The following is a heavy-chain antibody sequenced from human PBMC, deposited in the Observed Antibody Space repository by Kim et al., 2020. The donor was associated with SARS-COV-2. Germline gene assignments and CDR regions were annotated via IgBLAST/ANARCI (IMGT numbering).Heavy chain of an antibody. Sequence: GGSLRLSCAASGFTFSSYWMSWVRQAPGKGLEWVANIKQDGSEKYYVDSVKGRFTISRDNAKNSLYLQMNSLRAEDTAVYYCAREGEIVGAGQDAFDIWGQGTMVTVSS. J-gene: IGHJ3*02. V-gene: IGHV3-7*01. D-gene: IGHD1-26*01. CDR3: AREGEIVGAGQDAFDI. CDR1: GFTFSSYW. CDR2: IKQDGSEK.